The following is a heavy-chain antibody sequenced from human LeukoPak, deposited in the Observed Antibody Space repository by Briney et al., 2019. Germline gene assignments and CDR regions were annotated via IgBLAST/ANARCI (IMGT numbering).Heavy chain of an antibody. J-gene: IGHJ4*02. V-gene: IGHV3-66*02. CDR1: GFTVSSNY. Sequence: PGGSLRLSCAPSGFTVSSNYMSWVRQAPGKGLEWVSVIYSGGSTYYADSVKGRFTISRDNSKTTLYLQMNSLRAEDTAVYYCARAAIGGAWRNWGQGTLVTVSS. CDR2: IYSGGST. CDR3: ARAAIGGAWRN. D-gene: IGHD1-26*01.